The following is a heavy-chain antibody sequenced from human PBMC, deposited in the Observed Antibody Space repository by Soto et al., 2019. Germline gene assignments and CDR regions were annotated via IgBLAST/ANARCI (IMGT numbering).Heavy chain of an antibody. CDR1: GFTFNTAW. CDR3: TAASPFNY. J-gene: IGHJ4*02. V-gene: IGHV3-15*01. CDR2: IKGKPDGGAT. Sequence: GGSLRLSCAASGFTFNTAWLTWVRQAPGKGLEWVGRIKGKPDGGATDYAALVEGRFMISRDDSQNTVFLQMNSLKTDDTAVYYCTAASPFNYWGPGTLVTVSS.